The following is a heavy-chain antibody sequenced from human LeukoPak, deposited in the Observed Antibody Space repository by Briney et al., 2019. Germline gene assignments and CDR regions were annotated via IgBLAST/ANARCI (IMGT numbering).Heavy chain of an antibody. CDR3: ARDRDLVVPAATWFDP. Sequence: SSVKVSCKASGYTFTRCYMHWVRQAPGQGREWMGWINPNRGGTNYAQKFQGRVNMTRDTSISTAHMELSSLSSEEPAVYYCARDRDLVVPAATWFDPWGQGTLVTVSS. V-gene: IGHV1-2*02. CDR1: GYTFTRCY. D-gene: IGHD2-2*01. J-gene: IGHJ5*02. CDR2: INPNRGGT.